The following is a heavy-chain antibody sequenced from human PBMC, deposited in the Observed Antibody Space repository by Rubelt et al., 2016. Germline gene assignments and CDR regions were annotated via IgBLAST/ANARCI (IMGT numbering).Heavy chain of an antibody. CDR2: ISAYNGNT. CDR1: GYTFTSYG. V-gene: IGHV1-18*01. D-gene: IGHD2-15*01. CDR3: ARDRGGYYLDY. Sequence: QVQLVQSGAEVKKPGASVKVSCKASGYTFTSYGISWVRQAPGQGLAWMGWISAYNGNTNNARKLQGRVTMTADTSTSTAYMGLRSLRADDTAVYYCARDRGGYYLDYWGQGTLVTVSS. J-gene: IGHJ4*02.